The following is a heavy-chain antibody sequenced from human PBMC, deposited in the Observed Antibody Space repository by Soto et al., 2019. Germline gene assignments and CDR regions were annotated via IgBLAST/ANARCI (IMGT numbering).Heavy chain of an antibody. CDR1: GGSISSYY. Sequence: TSETLSLTCTVSGGSISSYYWSWIRQPPGKGLEWIGYIYYSGSTNYNPSLKSRVTISVDTSKNQFSLKLSSVTAADTAVYYCARDHDYGENNWFDPWGQGTLVTVSS. D-gene: IGHD4-17*01. CDR3: ARDHDYGENNWFDP. J-gene: IGHJ5*02. V-gene: IGHV4-59*01. CDR2: IYYSGST.